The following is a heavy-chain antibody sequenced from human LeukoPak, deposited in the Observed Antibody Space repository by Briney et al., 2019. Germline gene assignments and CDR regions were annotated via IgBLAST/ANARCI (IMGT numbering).Heavy chain of an antibody. CDR3: ARVLRDFWSGYYYYMDV. Sequence: SVKVSCKASGGTFSSYAIIWVRQAPGQGLEWMGGIIPIFGTANYAQKFQGRVTITTDESTSTAYMELSSLRSEDTAVYYCARVLRDFWSGYYYYMDVWGKGTTVTVSS. CDR1: GGTFSSYA. CDR2: IIPIFGTA. D-gene: IGHD3-3*01. J-gene: IGHJ6*03. V-gene: IGHV1-69*05.